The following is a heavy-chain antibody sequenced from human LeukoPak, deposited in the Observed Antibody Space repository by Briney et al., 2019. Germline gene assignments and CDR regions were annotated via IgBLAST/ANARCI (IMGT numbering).Heavy chain of an antibody. J-gene: IGHJ6*03. V-gene: IGHV1-18*01. CDR2: ISVNNGNT. CDR1: GYTFTSYG. CDR3: AREGNPIYYYYMDV. Sequence: ASVKVSCKASGYTFTSYGISWVRQAPGQGLEWMGRISVNNGNTNYAQNLQGRVTMTTDTSTSTAYMELRSLRSDDTAVYYCAREGNPIYYYYMDVWGKGTTVTVSS.